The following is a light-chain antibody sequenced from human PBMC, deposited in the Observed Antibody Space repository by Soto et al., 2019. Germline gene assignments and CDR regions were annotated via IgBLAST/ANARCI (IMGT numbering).Light chain of an antibody. CDR3: QQQGT. CDR2: AAS. J-gene: IGKJ2*01. Sequence: EIVLTQSPGTLSLSPGERATLSCRASRSLSSSYVVWYQQKPGQAPRLLIYAASRRATSIPDRFSGSGSATEYTLTISRLEPEDFAVYYCQQQGTFGQGNKLEIK. CDR1: RSLSSSY. V-gene: IGKV3-20*01.